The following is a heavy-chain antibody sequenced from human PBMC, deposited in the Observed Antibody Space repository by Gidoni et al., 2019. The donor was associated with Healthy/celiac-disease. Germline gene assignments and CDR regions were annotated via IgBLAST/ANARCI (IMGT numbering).Heavy chain of an antibody. V-gene: IGHV1-46*01. CDR2: INPSGGSK. CDR3: ARVKTLDMITFGWCYFDY. J-gene: IGHJ4*02. Sequence: QVQLVQSGAEVKKPGASVKVCCKASGATFAGSYMHWLRQAPGQGLEWMGIINPSGGSKSYAQKSQGRVPMTRDTSTCTVYMELSSLRSEDTAVYDCARVKTLDMITFGWCYFDYWGQGTLVTVSS. CDR1: GATFAGSY. D-gene: IGHD3-16*01.